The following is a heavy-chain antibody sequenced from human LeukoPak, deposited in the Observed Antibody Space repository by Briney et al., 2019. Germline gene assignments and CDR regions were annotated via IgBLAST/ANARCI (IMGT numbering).Heavy chain of an antibody. V-gene: IGHV3-74*01. CDR3: TRSVFPYYFDC. J-gene: IGHJ4*02. CDR1: GFTFSNYW. CDR2: TNNDGSST. D-gene: IGHD3-10*02. Sequence: GGSLRLSCVASGFTFSNYWIHWVRQAPGKGLVWVSRTNNDGSSTTYADFVKGRFTSSRDNAKNTLYLQMDSLRAEDTVVYYCTRSVFPYYFDCWGQGALVTVSS.